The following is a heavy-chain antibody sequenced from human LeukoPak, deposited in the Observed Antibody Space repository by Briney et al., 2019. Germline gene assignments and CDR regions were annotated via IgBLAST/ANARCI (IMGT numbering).Heavy chain of an antibody. J-gene: IGHJ5*02. Sequence: GASVKVSCKASGYTFTSYGIRWVRQATGQGLEWMGWISAYNGNTNYAQKPQGRVTMTTDTSTSTAYMELRSLRSDDTAVYYCAREPGGGWSNWFDPWGQGTLVTVSS. CDR1: GYTFTSYG. D-gene: IGHD6-19*01. CDR2: ISAYNGNT. V-gene: IGHV1-18*01. CDR3: AREPGGGWSNWFDP.